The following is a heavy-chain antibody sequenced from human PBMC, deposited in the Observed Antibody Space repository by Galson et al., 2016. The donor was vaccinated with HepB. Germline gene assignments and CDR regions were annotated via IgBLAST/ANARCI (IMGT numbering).Heavy chain of an antibody. J-gene: IGHJ1*01. CDR1: GYPFTSYD. Sequence: SGYPFTSYDINWVRQATGQVLEWMGWMNPNSGDTDYAQKFQGRVTMTRDTSISTAYMELTSLRSEDTAVYYCARVQGRGFIMLNFWGQGTLVTVSS. CDR3: ARVQGRGFIMLNF. D-gene: IGHD3-10*01. CDR2: MNPNSGDT. V-gene: IGHV1-8*01.